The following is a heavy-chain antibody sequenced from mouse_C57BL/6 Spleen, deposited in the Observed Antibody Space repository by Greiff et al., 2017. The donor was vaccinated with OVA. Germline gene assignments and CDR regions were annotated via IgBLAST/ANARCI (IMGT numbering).Heavy chain of an antibody. V-gene: IGHV5-17*01. J-gene: IGHJ1*03. CDR3: ARRGMACYFDV. CDR1: GFTFSDYG. Sequence: EVQGVESGGGLVKPGGSLKLSCAASGFTFSDYGMHWVRQAPEKGLEWVAYISSVSSTIYYADTVKGRFTISRDNAKNTLFLQMTSLRSEDTAVYYCARRGMACYFDVWGTGTTVTVSS. CDR2: ISSVSSTI. D-gene: IGHD2-10*02.